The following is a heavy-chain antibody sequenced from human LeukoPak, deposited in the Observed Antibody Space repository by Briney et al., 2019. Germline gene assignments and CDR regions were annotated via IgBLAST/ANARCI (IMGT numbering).Heavy chain of an antibody. V-gene: IGHV3-30*18. J-gene: IGHJ2*01. Sequence: GGSLRLSCAASGFTFGTFGMHWVRQAPGKGLAWVAIISYDGSNAYYADSVKGRFTISRDNSKDTLYLQMSSLRPEDTAVYYWANPHPYPYDGYGPGAKDPGGRGPRV. D-gene: IGHD3-22*01. CDR1: GFTFGTFG. CDR3: ANPHPYPYDGYGPGAKDP. CDR2: ISYDGSNA.